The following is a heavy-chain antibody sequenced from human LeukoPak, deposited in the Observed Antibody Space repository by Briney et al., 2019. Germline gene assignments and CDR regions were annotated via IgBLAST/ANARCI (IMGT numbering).Heavy chain of an antibody. J-gene: IGHJ6*02. V-gene: IGHV4-59*01. Sequence: SETLSLTCTVSGGSISNYFWNWIRQPPGQGLEWIGYIYYSGSTNYNPSLKSRVTISVDTSKNQFSLKLSSVTAADTAVYYCALYGMDVWGQGTTVTVSS. CDR2: IYYSGST. CDR3: ALYGMDV. CDR1: GGSISNYF.